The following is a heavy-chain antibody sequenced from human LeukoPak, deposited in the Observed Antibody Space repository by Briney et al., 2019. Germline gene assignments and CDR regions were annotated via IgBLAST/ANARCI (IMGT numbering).Heavy chain of an antibody. V-gene: IGHV3-7*01. CDR2: IKQDGSEK. CDR1: GFTFSSYW. Sequence: GGSLRLPCAASGFTFSSYWMSWVRQAPGKGLEWVANIKQDGSEKYYVDSVKGRFTISRDNAKNSLYLQMNSLRAEDTAVYYCASPPPATGYSSRGDYWGQGTLVTVSS. J-gene: IGHJ4*02. D-gene: IGHD6-13*01. CDR3: ASPPPATGYSSRGDY.